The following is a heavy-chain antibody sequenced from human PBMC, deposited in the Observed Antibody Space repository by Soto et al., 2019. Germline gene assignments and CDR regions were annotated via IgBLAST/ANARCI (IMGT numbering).Heavy chain of an antibody. CDR1: GYTFTSYA. D-gene: IGHD6-19*01. CDR3: ARVYSSGWYVVY. J-gene: IGHJ4*02. CDR2: INAGNGNT. Sequence: ASVKVSCKASGYTFTSYAMHWVRQAPGQRLEWMGWINAGNGNTKYSQKFQGRVTITRDTSASTAYMELSSLRSEDTAVYYCARVYSSGWYVVYWGQGTLVTVSS. V-gene: IGHV1-3*01.